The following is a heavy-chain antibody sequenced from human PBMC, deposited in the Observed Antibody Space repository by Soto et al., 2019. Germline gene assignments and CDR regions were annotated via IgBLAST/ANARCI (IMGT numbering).Heavy chain of an antibody. CDR3: ARDIKYSSYSYYYYGMDV. Sequence: PGGSLRLSCAASGFTFSSYWMSWVRQAPGKGLEWVANIKQDGSEKYYVDSVKGRFTISRDNAKNSLYLQMNSLRAEDTAVYYCARDIKYSSYSYYYYGMDVWGQGTTVTVSS. CDR2: IKQDGSEK. J-gene: IGHJ6*02. CDR1: GFTFSSYW. V-gene: IGHV3-7*01. D-gene: IGHD6-6*01.